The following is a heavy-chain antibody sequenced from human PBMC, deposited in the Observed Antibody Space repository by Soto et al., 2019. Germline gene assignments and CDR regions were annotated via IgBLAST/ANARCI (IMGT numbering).Heavy chain of an antibody. CDR3: ASFSIAATDPYGMDV. D-gene: IGHD6-13*01. CDR1: GYTFTSYG. CDR2: ISAYNGNT. Sequence: GASVKVSCKAPGYTFTSYGISWVRQAPGQGLEWMGWISAYNGNTNYAQKLQGRVTMTTDTSTSTAHMELRSLRSDDTAAYYCASFSIAATDPYGMDVWGQGTTVTVSS. J-gene: IGHJ6*02. V-gene: IGHV1-18*01.